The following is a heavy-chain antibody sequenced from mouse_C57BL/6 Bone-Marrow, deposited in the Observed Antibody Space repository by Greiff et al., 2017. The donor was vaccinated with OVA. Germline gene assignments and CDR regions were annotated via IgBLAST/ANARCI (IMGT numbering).Heavy chain of an antibody. V-gene: IGHV1-19*01. CDR1: GYTFTDYY. CDR3: AMDSHYYGSSHYYYAMDY. J-gene: IGHJ4*01. Sequence: DVKLQESGPVLVKPGASVKMSCKASGYTFTDYYMNWVKQSHGKSLEWIGVINPYNGGTSYNQKFKGKATLTVDKSSSTAYMELNSLTSEDSAVYYCAMDSHYYGSSHYYYAMDYWGQGTSVTVSS. CDR2: INPYNGGT. D-gene: IGHD1-1*01.